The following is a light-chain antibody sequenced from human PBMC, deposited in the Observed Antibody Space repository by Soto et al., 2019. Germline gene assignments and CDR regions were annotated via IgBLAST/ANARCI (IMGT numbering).Light chain of an antibody. CDR2: NSY. Sequence: QSALTQPPSASGTPGHRVTISCSGSSSNIGNNIVNWYQHLPGTAPKLLIYNSYQRPSGVPDRFSGSKSGTSASLAISGLQSEDETDYYCAAWDDSMSAYVFGTGTNVTVL. CDR3: AAWDDSMSAYV. V-gene: IGLV1-44*01. J-gene: IGLJ1*01. CDR1: SSNIGNNI.